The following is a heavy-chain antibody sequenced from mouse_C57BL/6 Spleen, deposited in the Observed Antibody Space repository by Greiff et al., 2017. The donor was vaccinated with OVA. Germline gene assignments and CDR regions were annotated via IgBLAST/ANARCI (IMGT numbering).Heavy chain of an antibody. CDR1: GYTFTSYD. CDR3: ARSGGGNPFAY. V-gene: IGHV1-85*01. CDR2: IYPRDGST. D-gene: IGHD2-1*01. Sequence: QVQLQQSGPELVKPGASVKLSCKASGYTFTSYDINWVKQRPGQGLEWIGWIYPRDGSTKYNEKFKGKATLTVDTSSSTAYMELHSLTSEDSTVYFCARSGGGNPFAYWGQGTLVTVSA. J-gene: IGHJ3*01.